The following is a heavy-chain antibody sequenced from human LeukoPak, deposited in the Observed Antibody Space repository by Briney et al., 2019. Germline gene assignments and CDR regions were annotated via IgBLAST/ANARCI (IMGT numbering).Heavy chain of an antibody. CDR3: ARRAGAYSHPYDY. V-gene: IGHV3-30*04. J-gene: IGHJ4*02. Sequence: GGSLRLSCAASGFTFSSYAMHWVRQAPGKGLEWVAVISYDGSNKYYADSVKGRFTISRDNAKNSLYLQMNSLRAEDTAVYYCARRAGAYSHPYDYWGQGTLVTVSS. CDR2: ISYDGSNK. CDR1: GFTFSSYA. D-gene: IGHD4/OR15-4a*01.